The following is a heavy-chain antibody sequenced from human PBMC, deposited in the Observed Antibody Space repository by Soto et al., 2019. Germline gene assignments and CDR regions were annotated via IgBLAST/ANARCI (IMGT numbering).Heavy chain of an antibody. D-gene: IGHD3-16*01. Sequence: PSATLSLPCTVSGSSFRTYDLHLIRQHPGKGLEWMGKINHNGSTNYSPSLKSRLTISVDTSKNQFSLKLSSVTAADTAVYYCAREERSDYYNCFDPWGQGTQVTVSS. V-gene: IGHV4-34*01. CDR3: AREERSDYYNCFDP. J-gene: IGHJ5*02. CDR2: INHNGST. CDR1: GSSFRTYD.